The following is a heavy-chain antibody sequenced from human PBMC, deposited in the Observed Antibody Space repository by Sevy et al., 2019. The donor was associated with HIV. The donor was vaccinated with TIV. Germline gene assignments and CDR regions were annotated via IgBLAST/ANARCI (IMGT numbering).Heavy chain of an antibody. D-gene: IGHD3-22*01. CDR2: ISYDGSIK. J-gene: IGHJ6*02. CDR1: GFTFSTYA. CDR3: AGERTYYYDSSGSDYGYYGMDV. V-gene: IGHV3-30*04. Sequence: GSLRLSGAASGFTFSTYAMHWVRQAPGKGLEWVAVISYDGSIKHSADSVKGRFTISRDNSKNTLYLQMNSLRPEDTAVYYCAGERTYYYDSSGSDYGYYGMDVWGQGATVTVSS.